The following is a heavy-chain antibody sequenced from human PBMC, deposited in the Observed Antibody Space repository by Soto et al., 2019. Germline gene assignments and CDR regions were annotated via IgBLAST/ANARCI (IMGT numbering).Heavy chain of an antibody. CDR1: GFTFSSYA. D-gene: IGHD3-3*01. Sequence: SLRLSCAASGFTFSSYAMSWVRQAPGKGLEWVSAISGSGGSTYYADSVKGRFTISRDNSKNTLYLQMNGLRAEDTAVYYCAKDRRVITIFGVVTPEDDYWGQGTLVTVSS. CDR3: AKDRRVITIFGVVTPEDDY. J-gene: IGHJ4*02. CDR2: ISGSGGST. V-gene: IGHV3-23*01.